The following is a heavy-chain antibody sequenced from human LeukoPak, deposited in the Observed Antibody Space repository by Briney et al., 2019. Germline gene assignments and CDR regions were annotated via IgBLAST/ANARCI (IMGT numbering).Heavy chain of an antibody. CDR2: ISGSGGST. CDR1: GFTFSSYA. V-gene: IGHV3-23*01. Sequence: QTGGSLRLSCAASGFTFSSYAMSWVRQTPGKGLEWVSAISGSGGSTYYADSVKGRFTISRDNSKNTLYLQMNSLRAEDTAVYYCAKGRGGNHYYYYGMDVWGQGTTVTVSS. J-gene: IGHJ6*02. D-gene: IGHD1-1*01. CDR3: AKGRGGNHYYYYGMDV.